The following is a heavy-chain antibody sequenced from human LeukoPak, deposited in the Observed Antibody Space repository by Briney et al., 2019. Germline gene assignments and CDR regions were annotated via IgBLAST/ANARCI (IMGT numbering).Heavy chain of an antibody. D-gene: IGHD3-22*01. Sequence: GGSLRLSCAASGFTVSSKYMSWVRQAPGKGLEWVSVIYSGGSTYCADSVKGRFTISRDNSKNTLYLQVNSLRAEDTAVYYCGISDSRYYFDYWGQGTLVTVSS. CDR1: GFTVSSKY. CDR2: IYSGGST. CDR3: GISDSRYYFDY. V-gene: IGHV3-53*01. J-gene: IGHJ4*02.